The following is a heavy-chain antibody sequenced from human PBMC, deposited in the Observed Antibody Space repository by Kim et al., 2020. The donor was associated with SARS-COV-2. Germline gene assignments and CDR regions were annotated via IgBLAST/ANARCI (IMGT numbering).Heavy chain of an antibody. CDR2: INHSGST. CDR1: GGSFSGYY. V-gene: IGHV4-34*01. D-gene: IGHD5-18*01. Sequence: SQTLSLTCAVYGGSFSGYYWSWIRQPPGKGLEWIGEINHSGSTNYNPSLKSRVTISVDTSKNQFSLKLSSVTAADTAVYYCARDLYSYGFFLRAFDIWGQGTMVTVSS. CDR3: ARDLYSYGFFLRAFDI. J-gene: IGHJ3*02.